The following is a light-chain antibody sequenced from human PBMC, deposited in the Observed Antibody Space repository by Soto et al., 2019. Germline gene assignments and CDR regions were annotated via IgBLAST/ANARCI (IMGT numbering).Light chain of an antibody. Sequence: QSVLTQPASVSGSPGQSITISCTGTSSDVVYYNSVSWYQRHPGKVSKLIIYDVSSRPSWVSNRFSSFKSGNTASLTISGLQAEDEADYYCSSYPSSETHVLFGGGTKLTVL. CDR3: SSYPSSETHVL. CDR1: SSDVVYYNS. CDR2: DVS. V-gene: IGLV2-14*03. J-gene: IGLJ2*01.